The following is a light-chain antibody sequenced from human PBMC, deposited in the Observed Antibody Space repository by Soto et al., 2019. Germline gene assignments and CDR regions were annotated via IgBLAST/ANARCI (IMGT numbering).Light chain of an antibody. CDR1: QSVSNY. CDR2: AAS. Sequence: EIVLTQSPATLSLSPGERATLSCRASQSVSNYLAWFQQKPGQAPRLLIYAASNRATGIPARFSGSGSGTDFTLTISSLEPEDFAVYYCKQRSSWPLLTFGGGTKVEI. J-gene: IGKJ4*01. V-gene: IGKV3-11*01. CDR3: KQRSSWPLLT.